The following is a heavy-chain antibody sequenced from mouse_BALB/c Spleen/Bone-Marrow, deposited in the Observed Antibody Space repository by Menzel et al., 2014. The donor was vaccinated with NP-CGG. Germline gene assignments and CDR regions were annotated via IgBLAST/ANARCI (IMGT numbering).Heavy chain of an antibody. D-gene: IGHD2-3*01. J-gene: IGHJ1*01. CDR2: INPDSSTI. CDR1: GFDFSRYW. V-gene: IGHV4-1*02. Sequence: EVQVVESGGGLVQPGGSLKLSCAASGFDFSRYWMSWVRQAPGKGLEWIGEINPDSSTINYTPSLKDKFIISRDNAKNTLDLQMSKVRSEDTALYYCASYDGYYYWYFDVWGAGTTVTVSS. CDR3: ASYDGYYYWYFDV.